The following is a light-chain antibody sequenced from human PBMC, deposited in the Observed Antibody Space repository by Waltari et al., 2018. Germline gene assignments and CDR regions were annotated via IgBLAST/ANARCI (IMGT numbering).Light chain of an antibody. CDR3: SSYTSSNTLL. CDR1: NSDVGGYNY. CDR2: DVS. J-gene: IGLJ2*01. Sequence: QSALTQPASVSGSPGQSITLSCTGPNSDVGGYNYFSWSQQHPGKAPKFLIYDVSNRPSGVSTRFSGSKSGNTASLTISGLQAEDEADYYCSSYTSSNTLLFGGGTKLTVL. V-gene: IGLV2-14*03.